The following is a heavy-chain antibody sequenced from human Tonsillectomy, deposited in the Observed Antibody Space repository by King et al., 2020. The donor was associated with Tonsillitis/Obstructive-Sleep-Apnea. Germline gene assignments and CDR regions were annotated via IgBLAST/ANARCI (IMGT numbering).Heavy chain of an antibody. D-gene: IGHD3-9*01. CDR1: GYTFSGYY. J-gene: IGHJ6*03. CDR2: INPNSGGT. V-gene: IGHV1-2*06. Sequence: VQLVQSGAEVKKPGASVKVSSKASGYTFSGYYMHWVRQAPGQGLEWMGRINPNSGGTNYAQKFQGRVTMTRDTSISTAYMELSRLRSDDTAVYNCARERGDYDILTGSSYYYYMDVWGKGTTVTVSS. CDR3: ARERGDYDILTGSSYYYYMDV.